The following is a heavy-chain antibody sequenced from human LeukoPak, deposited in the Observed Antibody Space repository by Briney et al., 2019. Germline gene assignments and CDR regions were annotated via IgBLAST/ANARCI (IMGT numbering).Heavy chain of an antibody. Sequence: PGGSLRLSCAASGFTFDDYAMHWVRQAPGKGLEWVSGISWNSGSIGYADSVKGRFTISRDNAKNSLYLQMNSLRAEDMALYYCAKDRYDSSGYLDYWGQGTLVTVSS. CDR1: GFTFDDYA. V-gene: IGHV3-9*03. D-gene: IGHD3-22*01. CDR3: AKDRYDSSGYLDY. J-gene: IGHJ4*02. CDR2: ISWNSGSI.